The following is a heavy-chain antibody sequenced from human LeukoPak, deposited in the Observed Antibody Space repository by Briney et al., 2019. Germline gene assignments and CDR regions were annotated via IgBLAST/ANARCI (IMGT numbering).Heavy chain of an antibody. CDR1: GGSISSSSYY. CDR2: IYYSGST. J-gene: IGHJ4*02. V-gene: IGHV4-39*07. CDR3: ARVTRAVAVFDY. D-gene: IGHD6-19*01. Sequence: SETLSLTCTVSGGSISSSSYYWGWIRQPPGKGREWIGSIYYSGSTYYNPSLKSRVTMSVDTSKNQFSLKLSSVTAADTAVYYCARVTRAVAVFDYWGQGTLVTVSS.